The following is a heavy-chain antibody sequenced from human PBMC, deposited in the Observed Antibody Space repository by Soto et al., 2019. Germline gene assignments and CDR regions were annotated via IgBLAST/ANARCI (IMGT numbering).Heavy chain of an antibody. J-gene: IGHJ6*02. CDR2: ISYDGSNK. V-gene: IGHV3-30*18. CDR1: GFTFSSYG. D-gene: IGHD1-1*01. CDR3: AKTGTLKRPYYYGMDV. Sequence: QVQLVESGGGVVQPGRSLRLSCAASGFTFSSYGMHWVRQAPGKGLEWVAVISYDGSNKYYADSVKGRFTISRDNSKNTLYLQMNSLRAEDTAVYYCAKTGTLKRPYYYGMDVWGQGTTVXVSS.